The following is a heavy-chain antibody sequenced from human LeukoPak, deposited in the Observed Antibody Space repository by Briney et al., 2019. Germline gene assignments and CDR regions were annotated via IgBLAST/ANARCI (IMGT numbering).Heavy chain of an antibody. CDR1: GFTFSSYS. V-gene: IGHV3-21*01. CDR2: ISSSSSYI. D-gene: IGHD1-26*01. J-gene: IGHJ4*02. Sequence: GGSLRLSCAASGFTFSSYSMNWVRQAPGKGLEWVSSISSSSSYIYYADSVKGRFTISRDNAKNSLYLQMNSLRAEDTAVYYCAKDRFGVGATAYFDYWGQGTLVTVSS. CDR3: AKDRFGVGATAYFDY.